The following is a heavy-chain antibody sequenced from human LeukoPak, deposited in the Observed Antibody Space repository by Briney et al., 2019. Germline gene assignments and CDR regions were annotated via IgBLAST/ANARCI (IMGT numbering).Heavy chain of an antibody. D-gene: IGHD1-26*01. CDR3: ARAPDYRGSYLDD. CDR1: GYTFTSYD. CDR2: MNPNRGNT. J-gene: IGHJ4*02. Sequence: GASLKLSCKASGYTFTSYDINWVRQAPGQGLEWMGWMNPNRGNTGYAQNSPGRVTTTRHTSISTAYMELSSLRSEDTAVSYCARAPDYRGSYLDDWGQRTLVSVSS. V-gene: IGHV1-8*01.